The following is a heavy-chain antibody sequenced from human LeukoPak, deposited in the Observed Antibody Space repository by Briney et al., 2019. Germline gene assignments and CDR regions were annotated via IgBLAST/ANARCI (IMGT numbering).Heavy chain of an antibody. CDR2: ISSNGDNT. CDR3: VRGTGY. CDR1: GFTFSTYV. J-gene: IGHJ4*02. Sequence: GGSLRLSCSVSGFTFSTYVMHWVRQAPGQGLEYVSAISSNGDNTYYADSVKGRFTISRDNSKNTLYLQMSSLRPDDTAVYFCVRGTGYWGQGTLVTVSS. V-gene: IGHV3-64D*06.